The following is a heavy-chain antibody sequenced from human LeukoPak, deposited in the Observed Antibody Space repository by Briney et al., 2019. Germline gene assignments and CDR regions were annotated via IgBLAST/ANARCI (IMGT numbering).Heavy chain of an antibody. CDR2: ISSNSSTI. CDR3: ASPVGVRGALDY. D-gene: IGHD3-10*01. Sequence: GGSLRLSRAASGFTFSSYSMNWVRPAPGRGLEGVSYISSNSSTIYYADSVKGRFTISRDNAKNSLYLQMNSLRAEDTAVYYCASPVGVRGALDYWGQGTLVTVSS. J-gene: IGHJ4*02. CDR1: GFTFSSYS. V-gene: IGHV3-48*01.